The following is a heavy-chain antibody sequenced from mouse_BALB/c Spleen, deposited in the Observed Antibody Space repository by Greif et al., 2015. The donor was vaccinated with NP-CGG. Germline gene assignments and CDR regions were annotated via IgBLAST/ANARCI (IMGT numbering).Heavy chain of an antibody. Sequence: EVHLVESGGGLVQPGGSLKLSCAASGFTFSSYTMSWVRQTPEKRLEWVAYISNGGGSTYYPDTVKGRFTISRDNAKNTLYLQMSSLKSEDTAMYYCARHFYYGSSYAMDYWGQGTSVTVSS. J-gene: IGHJ4*01. D-gene: IGHD1-1*01. CDR1: GFTFSSYT. V-gene: IGHV5-12-2*01. CDR3: ARHFYYGSSYAMDY. CDR2: ISNGGGST.